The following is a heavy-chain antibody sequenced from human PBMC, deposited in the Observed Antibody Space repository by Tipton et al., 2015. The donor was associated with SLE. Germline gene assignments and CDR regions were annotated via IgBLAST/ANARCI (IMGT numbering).Heavy chain of an antibody. D-gene: IGHD1-26*01. CDR1: TFSSYA. CDR2: IYYSGST. CDR3: AGMSYPREGYFDY. V-gene: IGHV4-39*07. Sequence: TFSSYAMSWVRQAPGKGLEWIGSIYYSGSTYYNPSLKSRVTISVDTSKNQFSLKLSSVTAADTAVYYCAGMSYPREGYFDYWGQGTLVTVSS. J-gene: IGHJ4*02.